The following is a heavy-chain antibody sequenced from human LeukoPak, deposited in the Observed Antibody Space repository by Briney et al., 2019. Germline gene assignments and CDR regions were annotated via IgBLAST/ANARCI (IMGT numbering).Heavy chain of an antibody. D-gene: IGHD3-9*01. J-gene: IGHJ4*02. V-gene: IGHV3-23*01. Sequence: PGGSLRLSCAASGFTFSSYAMSWVRQAPGKGLEWVSAISASGGSTYYADSVKGRFTISRDNSKNTLYRQMNSLGGEDTAVYYCAKDVKKVYDILTGYSPRGYYFDYWGQGALVTVSS. CDR2: ISASGGST. CDR1: GFTFSSYA. CDR3: AKDVKKVYDILTGYSPRGYYFDY.